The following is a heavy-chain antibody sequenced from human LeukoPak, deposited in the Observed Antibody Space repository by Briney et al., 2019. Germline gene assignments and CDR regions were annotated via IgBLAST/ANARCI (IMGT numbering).Heavy chain of an antibody. V-gene: IGHV4-59*08. J-gene: IGHJ6*02. CDR1: GGSINNYY. CDR2: ISYSGST. Sequence: SETLSPTCTVSGGSINNYYWSWIRQPPGKGLEWIGYISYSGSTNYNPSLKSRVTMSVDTSKNQFSLNLSSVTAGDTAVYYCTKHRYSMNVWGQGTTVTVSS. CDR3: TKHRYSMNV.